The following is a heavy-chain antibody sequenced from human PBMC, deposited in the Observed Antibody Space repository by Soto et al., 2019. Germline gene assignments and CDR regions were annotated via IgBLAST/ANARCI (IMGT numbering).Heavy chain of an antibody. V-gene: IGHV3-53*01. Sequence: EVQLVESGGGLIQPGGSLRLSCAVSGFTVSNNYMSWVRQAPGKGLEGVSVIYSGGYTAYGDSVKGRFTISRDNSKNTLVLQLKTPGADDRAVYSCAPRAGGGGYWGQGTLVTVSS. CDR1: GFTVSNNY. D-gene: IGHD3-10*01. J-gene: IGHJ4*02. CDR3: APRAGGGGY. CDR2: IYSGGYT.